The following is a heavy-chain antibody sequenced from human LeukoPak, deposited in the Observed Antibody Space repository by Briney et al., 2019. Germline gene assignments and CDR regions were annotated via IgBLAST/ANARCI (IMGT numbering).Heavy chain of an antibody. CDR1: GGSISSTNW. CDR2: IWHSGIT. J-gene: IGHJ5*02. Sequence: SGTLSLTCAVSGGSISSTNWWSWVRQPPGKGLEWIGEIWHSGITNFNPSLKSRLTMSVDKSKNQFSLQLSSVTPEDTAVYYCARQNNTYHHYNLGWFDPWGQGTLVTVSS. CDR3: ARQNNTYHHYNLGWFDP. V-gene: IGHV4-4*02. D-gene: IGHD5-24*01.